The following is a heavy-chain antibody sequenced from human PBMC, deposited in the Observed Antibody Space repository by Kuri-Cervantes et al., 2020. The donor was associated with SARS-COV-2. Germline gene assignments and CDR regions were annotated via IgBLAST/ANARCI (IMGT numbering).Heavy chain of an antibody. CDR3: AREGVREIYYYYYYGMDV. D-gene: IGHD2-8*01. CDR1: GFTFSSYS. V-gene: IGHV3-48*02. Sequence: GESLKISCAASGFTFSSYSMNWVRQAPGKGLEWVSYISSSSSTIYYADSVKGRFTISRDNAKNSLYPQMNSLRDEDTAVYYCAREGVREIYYYYYYGMDVWGQGTTVTVSS. J-gene: IGHJ6*02. CDR2: ISSSSSTI.